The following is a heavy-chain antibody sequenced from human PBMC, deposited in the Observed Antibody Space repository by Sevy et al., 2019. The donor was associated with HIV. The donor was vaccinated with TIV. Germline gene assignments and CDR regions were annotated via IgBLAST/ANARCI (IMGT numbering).Heavy chain of an antibody. CDR3: ARDRVMLRGQSYYYYYGMDV. J-gene: IGHJ6*02. CDR2: ISSSSSTI. D-gene: IGHD3-16*01. Sequence: GGSLRLSCAASGFTFSSYSMNWVRQAPGKGLEWVSYISSSSSTIYYADSVKGRFTISRDNAKNSLYLQMNRLRAEDTAVYYCARDRVMLRGQSYYYYYGMDVWGQGTTVTVSS. CDR1: GFTFSSYS. V-gene: IGHV3-48*01.